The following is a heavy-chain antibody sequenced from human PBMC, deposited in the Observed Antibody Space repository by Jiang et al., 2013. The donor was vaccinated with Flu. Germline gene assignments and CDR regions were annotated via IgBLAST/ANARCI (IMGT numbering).Heavy chain of an antibody. CDR2: TYYRSQWFN. V-gene: IGHV6-1*01. J-gene: IGHJ4*02. CDR3: ARAMTGSGTYDY. CDR1: GDSVSGHNVG. Sequence: QTLSLTCAISGDSVSGHNVGWHWLRQSPSRGLEWLGRTYYRSQWFNDYPVSVQSRITINPDTSKNQFSLHLNSVTPEDTAVYYCARAMTGSGTYDYWGQGTLVSVSS.